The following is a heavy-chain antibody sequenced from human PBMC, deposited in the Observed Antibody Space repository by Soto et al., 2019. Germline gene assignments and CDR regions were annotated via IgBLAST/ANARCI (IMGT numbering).Heavy chain of an antibody. CDR3: ARAHAPTLPFDY. D-gene: IGHD2-15*01. Sequence: PSETLSLTCSVSGGSIRNVYWSWIRQPPGKGLEWIGFIFHSGNTKYNPSLKSRVTISVDTSKNQFSLSLKSVTAADTAVYFCARAHAPTLPFDYWGLGTLVTVS. J-gene: IGHJ4*02. CDR2: IFHSGNT. CDR1: GGSIRNVY. V-gene: IGHV4-59*01.